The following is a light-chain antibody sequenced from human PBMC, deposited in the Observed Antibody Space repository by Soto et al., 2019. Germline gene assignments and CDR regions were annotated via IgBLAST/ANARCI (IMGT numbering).Light chain of an antibody. CDR3: QVRTNWSIA. V-gene: IGKV3-11*01. CDR1: QSVSSY. J-gene: IGKJ5*01. CDR2: DAS. Sequence: EIVLTQSSATLSLSPGERATLSCRASQSVSSYLAWYQQKPGQAPRLLIYDASNRATGIPARFSGTGSGTDFTLTINNLEPEDFAVYYCQVRTNWSIAFGRGTRLEIK.